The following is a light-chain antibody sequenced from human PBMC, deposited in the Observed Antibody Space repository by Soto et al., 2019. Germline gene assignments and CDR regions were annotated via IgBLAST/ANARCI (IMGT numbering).Light chain of an antibody. J-gene: IGKJ1*01. V-gene: IGKV1-39*01. CDR1: QSISSY. CDR2: AAS. CDR3: QQSYSTPPGT. Sequence: SASVGDSFTITCRASQSISSYLNWYQQKPGKAPKLLIYAASSLQSGVPSRFSGSGSGTDFTLTISSLQPEDFATYYCQQSYSTPPGTFGQGTKVDIK.